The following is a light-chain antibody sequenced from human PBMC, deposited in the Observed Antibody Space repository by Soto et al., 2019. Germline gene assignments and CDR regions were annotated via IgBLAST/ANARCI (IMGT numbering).Light chain of an antibody. CDR1: SSNIGSNT. V-gene: IGLV1-44*01. CDR3: AAWDDSLNGHVV. CDR2: SNN. Sequence: QSVLTQPPSASGTPGQRVTISCSGSSSNIGSNTVNWYQQLPGTAPKLLIYSNNQRPSGVPDRFSGSKSGTSASLAISGLQCEDEADYYCAAWDDSLNGHVVFGRGTKLTVL. J-gene: IGLJ2*01.